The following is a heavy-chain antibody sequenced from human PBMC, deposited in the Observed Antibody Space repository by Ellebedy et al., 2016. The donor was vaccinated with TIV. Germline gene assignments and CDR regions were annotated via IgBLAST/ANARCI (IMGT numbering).Heavy chain of an antibody. V-gene: IGHV3-30-3*01. J-gene: IGHJ4*02. D-gene: IGHD3-3*01. CDR2: ISYDGSNK. CDR3: ARDNYDFWSGYYTSVGYFDY. CDR1: GFTLSTNW. Sequence: GESLKISCVASGFTLSTNWMNWVRQAPGKGLEWVAVISYDGSNKYYADSVKGRFTISRDNSKNTLYLQMNSLRAEDTAVYYCARDNYDFWSGYYTSVGYFDYWGQGTLVTVSS.